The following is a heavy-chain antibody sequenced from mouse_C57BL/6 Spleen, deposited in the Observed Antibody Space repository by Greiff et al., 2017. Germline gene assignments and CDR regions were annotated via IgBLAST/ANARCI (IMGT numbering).Heavy chain of an antibody. D-gene: IGHD1-1*01. J-gene: IGHJ2*01. V-gene: IGHV1-9*01. CDR3: ARWKTTVVAKDYFDY. CDR2: ILPGSGST. CDR1: GYTFTGYW. Sequence: VQRVESGAELMKPGASVKLSCKATGYTFTGYWIEWVKQRPGHGLEWIGEILPGSGSTNYNEKFKGKATFTAETSSNTAYMQLSSLTTEDSAIYYCARWKTTVVAKDYFDYWGQGTTLTVSS.